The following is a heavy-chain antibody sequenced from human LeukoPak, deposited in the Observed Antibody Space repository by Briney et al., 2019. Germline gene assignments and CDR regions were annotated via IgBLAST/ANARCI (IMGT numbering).Heavy chain of an antibody. Sequence: ASVKVSCKASGYTFTSYYMHWVRQAPGQGLEWMGIINPSGGSTSYAQKFQGRVTMTRDTSISTAYMELSRLRSDDTAVYYCARGGQRVRGDQFDYWGQGTLVTVSS. CDR3: ARGGQRVRGDQFDY. CDR2: INPSGGST. J-gene: IGHJ4*02. CDR1: GYTFTSYY. D-gene: IGHD3-10*01. V-gene: IGHV1-46*01.